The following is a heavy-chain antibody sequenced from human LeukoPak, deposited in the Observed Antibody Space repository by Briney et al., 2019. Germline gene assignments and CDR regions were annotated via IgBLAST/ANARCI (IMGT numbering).Heavy chain of an antibody. CDR1: GGSISSSSYY. D-gene: IGHD2-8*01. Sequence: SETLSLTCTVSGGSISSSSYYWGWIRQPPGKGLEWIGSIYYSGSTYYNPSLKSRVTISVDTSKNQFSLKVSSVTAADTAVYYCARRYCANGVCYRSAFDIWGQGTMVTVSS. CDR2: IYYSGST. J-gene: IGHJ3*02. V-gene: IGHV4-39*07. CDR3: ARRYCANGVCYRSAFDI.